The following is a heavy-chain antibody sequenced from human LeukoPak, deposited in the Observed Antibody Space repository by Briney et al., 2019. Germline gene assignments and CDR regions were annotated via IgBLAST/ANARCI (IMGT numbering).Heavy chain of an antibody. CDR1: GFTFSSYG. D-gene: IGHD6-13*01. V-gene: IGHV3-48*01. Sequence: GGSLRLSCAASGFTFSSYGMNWVRQAPGKGLEWVSYISYSTNSIYYADSVKGRFTISRDNSKNTLYLQMNSLRAEDTAVYYCAKDQSYSSSWHYFDYWGQGTLVTVSS. CDR3: AKDQSYSSSWHYFDY. J-gene: IGHJ4*02. CDR2: ISYSTNSI.